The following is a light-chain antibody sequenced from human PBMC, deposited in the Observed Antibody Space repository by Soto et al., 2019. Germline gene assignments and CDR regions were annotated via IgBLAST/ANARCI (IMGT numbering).Light chain of an antibody. CDR3: SSYAGSSDIV. CDR2: GVT. Sequence: QSALTQPPSASGSPGQSVTISCTGTSSDVGAYNFVSWYQQHPGRAPKLIISGVTNRPSGVPDRFSGSKSGNTASLAVSGLQADDEADYYCSSYAGSSDIVFGTGTKVT. V-gene: IGLV2-8*01. J-gene: IGLJ1*01. CDR1: SSDVGAYNF.